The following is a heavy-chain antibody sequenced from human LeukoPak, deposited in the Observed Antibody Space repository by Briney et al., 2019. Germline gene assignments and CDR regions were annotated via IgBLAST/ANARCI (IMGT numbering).Heavy chain of an antibody. D-gene: IGHD1-26*01. V-gene: IGHV3-23*01. J-gene: IGHJ6*02. CDR3: AKDTLMGASTPHYYYYYGMDV. Sequence: GGSLRLSCAASGFTFSSYAMSWVRQAPGKGLEWVSAISGSAGSTYYADSVKGRFTISRDKSKNTLYLQMNSLRAEDTAVYYCAKDTLMGASTPHYYYYYGMDVWGQGTTVTVSS. CDR1: GFTFSSYA. CDR2: ISGSAGST.